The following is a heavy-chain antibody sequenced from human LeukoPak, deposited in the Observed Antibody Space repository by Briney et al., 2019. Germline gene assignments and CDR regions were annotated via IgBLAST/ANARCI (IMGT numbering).Heavy chain of an antibody. D-gene: IGHD6-13*01. CDR1: VASLAGYY. CDR3: ARDRDKAADGMEGGDAFDI. J-gene: IGHJ3*02. CDR2: MYISGNA. Sequence: SETLSLTCNVSVASLAGYYWSWIRQPAGKGLEWIGRMYISGNARYNPSLKSRVTMSIDTSKKQFSLILTSVTAADTAVYYCARDRDKAADGMEGGDAFDIWGPGTLVTVSP. V-gene: IGHV4-4*07.